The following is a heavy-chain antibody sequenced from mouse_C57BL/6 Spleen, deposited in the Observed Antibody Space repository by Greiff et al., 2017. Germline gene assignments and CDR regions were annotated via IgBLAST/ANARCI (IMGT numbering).Heavy chain of an antibody. CDR2: IYPSDSET. D-gene: IGHD1-1*01. CDR1: GYTFTSYW. CDR3: ARRGGSSFYWYFDV. V-gene: IGHV1-61*01. Sequence: QVQLQQPGAELVRPGSSVKLSCKASGYTFTSYWLDWVKQRPGQGLEWIGNIYPSDSETHYNQKFKDKATLTVDKASSTAYMQLSSLTSEDSAVYYCARRGGSSFYWYFDVWGTGTTVTVSS. J-gene: IGHJ1*03.